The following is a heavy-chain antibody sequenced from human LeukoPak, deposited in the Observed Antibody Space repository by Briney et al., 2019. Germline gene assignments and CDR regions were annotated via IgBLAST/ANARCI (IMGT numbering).Heavy chain of an antibody. D-gene: IGHD5-24*01. CDR3: ARDVGATITFLPTNWFDP. Sequence: PGGSLRLSCAASGFTFSSYWMHWVRQAPGKGLVWVSRINSDGSSTSYADSVKGRFTISRDNAKNTLYLQMNSLRAEDTAVYYCARDVGATITFLPTNWFDPWGQGTLVTVSS. J-gene: IGHJ5*02. CDR1: GFTFSSYW. V-gene: IGHV3-74*01. CDR2: INSDGSST.